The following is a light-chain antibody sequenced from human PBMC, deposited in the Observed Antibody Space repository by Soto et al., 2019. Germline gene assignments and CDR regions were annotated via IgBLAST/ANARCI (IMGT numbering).Light chain of an antibody. CDR3: QQRSNWPPFT. Sequence: EIVLTQSPATLSLSPGERATLSCRASQSVGSYLAWYQQKPGQAPRLLIYDASNRATGIPARLSGSGSGTDFTLTISSLEPEDFAGYYCQQRSNWPPFTFGPGTKVDIK. J-gene: IGKJ3*01. CDR2: DAS. CDR1: QSVGSY. V-gene: IGKV3-11*01.